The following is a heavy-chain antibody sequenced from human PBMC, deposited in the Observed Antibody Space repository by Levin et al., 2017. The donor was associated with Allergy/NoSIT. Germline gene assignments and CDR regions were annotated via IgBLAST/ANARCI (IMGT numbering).Heavy chain of an antibody. CDR1: GASMNGHY. CDR2: IYFSGTT. V-gene: IGHV4-59*11. J-gene: IGHJ3*02. CDR3: ARGHHAFDT. Sequence: SETLSLTCTVSGASMNGHYWTWIRQPPGKDLEWIGHIYFSGTTIYSPSLESRGTISLHTSNDQFALRLTSVTAADTAMYYCARGHHAFDTWGQGTMVTVSS.